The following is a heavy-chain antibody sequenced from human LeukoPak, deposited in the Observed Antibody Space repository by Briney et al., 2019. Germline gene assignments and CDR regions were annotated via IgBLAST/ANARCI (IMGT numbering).Heavy chain of an antibody. Sequence: GGSLRLSCAASEFTVSSNYMSWVRQAPGKGLEWVSIIYSGGGTYYADSVKGRFTISRDNSKNTLYLQMISLRAEDTAVYYCARERGAVAGTKVGWYFDLWGRGTLVTVSS. CDR2: IYSGGGT. D-gene: IGHD6-19*01. CDR1: EFTVSSNY. V-gene: IGHV3-53*01. CDR3: ARERGAVAGTKVGWYFDL. J-gene: IGHJ2*01.